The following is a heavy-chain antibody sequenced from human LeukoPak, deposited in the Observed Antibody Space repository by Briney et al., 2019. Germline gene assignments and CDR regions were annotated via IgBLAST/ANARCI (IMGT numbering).Heavy chain of an antibody. V-gene: IGHV1-2*06. CDR3: ARLEDYYDSSGYWD. D-gene: IGHD3-22*01. CDR2: INPNSGGT. CDR1: GYTFTGYY. Sequence: VASVKVSCKASGYTFTGYYMHWARQAPGQGLEWMGRINPNSGGTNYAQKFQGRVTMTRDTSISTAYMELSRLRSDDTAVYYCARLEDYYDSSGYWDWGQGTLVTVSS. J-gene: IGHJ4*02.